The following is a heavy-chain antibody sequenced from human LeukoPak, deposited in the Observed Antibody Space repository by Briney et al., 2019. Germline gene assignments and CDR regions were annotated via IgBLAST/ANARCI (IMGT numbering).Heavy chain of an antibody. Sequence: GGSLRLSCAASGFTFSSYAMSWVRQAPGKGLEWVSAISGSGGSTYYADSVKGRFTISRDNSKNTLYLQMNSLRAEDTAVYYCAKAAYYYASGSYYPDDYWGQGTLVTVSS. V-gene: IGHV3-23*01. D-gene: IGHD3-10*01. CDR1: GFTFSSYA. J-gene: IGHJ4*02. CDR2: ISGSGGST. CDR3: AKAAYYYASGSYYPDDY.